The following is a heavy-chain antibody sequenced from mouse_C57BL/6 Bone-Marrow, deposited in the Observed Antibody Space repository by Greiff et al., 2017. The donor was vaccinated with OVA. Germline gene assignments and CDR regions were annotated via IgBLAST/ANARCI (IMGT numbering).Heavy chain of an antibody. CDR3: ATYYSKRGGGY. CDR1: GYTFTSYG. V-gene: IGHV1-81*01. CDR2: IYPRSGNT. J-gene: IGHJ2*01. D-gene: IGHD2-5*01. Sequence: LQESGAELARPGASVKLSCKASGYTFTSYGISWVKQRTGQGLEWIGEIYPRSGNTYYNEKFKGKATLTADKSSSTAYMELRSLTSEDSAVYFCATYYSKRGGGYWGQGTTLTVSS.